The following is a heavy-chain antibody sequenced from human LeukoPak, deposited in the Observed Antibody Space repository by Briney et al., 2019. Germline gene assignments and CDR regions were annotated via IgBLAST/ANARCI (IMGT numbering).Heavy chain of an antibody. CDR2: IWYDGSNK. V-gene: IGHV3-33*08. Sequence: GGSLRLSCAASGFTFSSTWMTWVRQAPGKGLEWVAIIWYDGSNKYYTDSVKGRFSISRDNSKNTLYLQMNSLRAEDTAVYYCARDRGTTSSSGWYFDPWGHGTLVTVSS. J-gene: IGHJ2*01. CDR1: GFTFSSTW. D-gene: IGHD6-6*01. CDR3: ARDRGTTSSSGWYFDP.